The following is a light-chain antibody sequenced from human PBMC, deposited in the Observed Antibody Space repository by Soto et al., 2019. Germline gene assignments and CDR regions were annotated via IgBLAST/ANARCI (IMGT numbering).Light chain of an antibody. CDR1: QSISSN. Sequence: IVMTLSPATLSVSPEERATLSCRASQSISSNLAWYQQKPGQAPRLLMFRTSSRATGFPARFSGSGSGTEFNLTISSLQSEDFAVYYCQQYNNWPLITFGQGTRLENK. V-gene: IGKV3-15*01. CDR2: RTS. CDR3: QQYNNWPLIT. J-gene: IGKJ5*01.